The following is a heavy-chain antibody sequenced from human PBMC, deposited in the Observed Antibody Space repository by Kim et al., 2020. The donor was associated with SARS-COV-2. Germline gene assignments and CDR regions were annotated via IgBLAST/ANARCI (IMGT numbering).Heavy chain of an antibody. Sequence: GGSLRLSCAASGFTFSSYSMNWVRQAPGKGLEWVSSISSSSSYIYYADSVKGRFTISRDNAKNSLYLQMNSLRAEDTAVYYCARPYYYDSSTRGYYYGMDVWGQGTTVTVSS. CDR2: ISSSSSYI. CDR1: GFTFSSYS. D-gene: IGHD3-22*01. CDR3: ARPYYYDSSTRGYYYGMDV. J-gene: IGHJ6*02. V-gene: IGHV3-21*01.